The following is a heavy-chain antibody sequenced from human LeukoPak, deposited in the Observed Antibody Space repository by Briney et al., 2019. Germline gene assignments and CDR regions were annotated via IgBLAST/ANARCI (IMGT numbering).Heavy chain of an antibody. V-gene: IGHV3-23*01. J-gene: IGHJ1*01. CDR2: IGGNGATT. Sequence: PGGSLRLSCAASGFSFSSYGMNWVRQAPGKGLEWVAAIGGNGATTFYADSVKGRFTISRDNSKNTLYLQMNSLRAEDTAVYYCAKSSRRGYCSGGSCPRSEYFQHWGQGTLVTVSS. CDR3: AKSSRRGYCSGGSCPRSEYFQH. CDR1: GFSFSSYG. D-gene: IGHD2-15*01.